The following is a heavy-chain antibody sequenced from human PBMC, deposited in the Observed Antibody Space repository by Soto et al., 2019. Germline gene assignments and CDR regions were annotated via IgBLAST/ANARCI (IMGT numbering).Heavy chain of an antibody. CDR1: GFTFSDYY. J-gene: IGHJ4*02. CDR2: ISSGSRYT. Sequence: QVQLVESGGGLVKPGGSLRLSCAASGFTFSDYYMNWIRQAPGKGLEWVSYISSGSRYTTYADSVKGRFTISRDNAKNSLYLQMNSLRVEDTAVYYCARGGDILTGYYTLDYWGQGTLVTVSS. CDR3: ARGGDILTGYYTLDY. D-gene: IGHD3-9*01. V-gene: IGHV3-11*05.